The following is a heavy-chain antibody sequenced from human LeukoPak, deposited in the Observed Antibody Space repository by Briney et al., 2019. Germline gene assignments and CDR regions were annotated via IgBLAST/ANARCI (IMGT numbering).Heavy chain of an antibody. D-gene: IGHD3-22*01. CDR3: LCYHDSSSYVDY. Sequence: GGSLRLSCAASGFTVSNNYMMWVRQAPGKGLEWVSAIFRDDSTYYADSVKGRLTISRDNSKNTLYLQMTSLRVDDTAMYYCLCYHDSSSYVDYRGQGALVTVSA. V-gene: IGHV3-53*01. J-gene: IGHJ4*02. CDR1: GFTVSNNY. CDR2: IFRDDST.